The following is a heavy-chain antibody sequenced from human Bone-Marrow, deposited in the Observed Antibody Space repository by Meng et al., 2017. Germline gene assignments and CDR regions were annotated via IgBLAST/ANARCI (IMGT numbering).Heavy chain of an antibody. Sequence: GESLKISCAASGFTFSSYEMNWVRQAPGKGLEWVSYISSSGSTIYYADSVKGRFTISRDNAKNSLYLQMNSLRAEDTAVYYCARGCSGGSCYGGFDYWGQGTLVTVSS. CDR3: ARGCSGGSCYGGFDY. D-gene: IGHD2-15*01. CDR1: GFTFSSYE. CDR2: ISSSGSTI. J-gene: IGHJ4*02. V-gene: IGHV3-48*03.